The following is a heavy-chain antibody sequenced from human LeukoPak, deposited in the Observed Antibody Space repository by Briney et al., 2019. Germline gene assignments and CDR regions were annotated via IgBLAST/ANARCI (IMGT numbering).Heavy chain of an antibody. D-gene: IGHD1-26*01. CDR3: ARESGSYEAYFDY. CDR2: IFPIFATA. CDR1: GVTFSSYA. V-gene: IGHV1-69*13. Sequence: SVKVSCKASGVTFSSYAISWVRQAPGQGLEWMGRIFPIFATANYAQKFQGRVTITADESTSTAYMELSSLRSEDTAVYYCARESGSYEAYFDYWGQGTLVTVSS. J-gene: IGHJ4*02.